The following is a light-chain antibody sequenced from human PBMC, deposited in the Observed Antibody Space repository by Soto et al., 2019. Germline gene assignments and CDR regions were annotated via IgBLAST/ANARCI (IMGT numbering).Light chain of an antibody. J-gene: IGKJ2*01. Sequence: EIVLTQFPGILSSSPGERATLSCRATQTVSDNFLAWYQQKPGQSPRLLIYFTSSRATGIPDRFRGSGSGTDFTLTISRLEPEDFAVYYCQQYGTSPVTFGQGTKLEIQ. CDR3: QQYGTSPVT. CDR1: QTVSDNF. V-gene: IGKV3-20*01. CDR2: FTS.